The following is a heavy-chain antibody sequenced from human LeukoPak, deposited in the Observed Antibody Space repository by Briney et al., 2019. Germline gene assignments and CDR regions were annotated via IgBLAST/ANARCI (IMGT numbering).Heavy chain of an antibody. V-gene: IGHV3-11*01. CDR3: ATDTYDYVWGSP. Sequence: GGSLRLSCAASGFTFSDYYMSWIRQAPGKGLEWLSQISSDSRIIYYADSVKGRFTISRDNARQSLYLQMNSLRADDTAVYYCATDTYDYVWGSPWGQGTLVTVSS. CDR1: GFTFSDYY. CDR2: ISSDSRII. D-gene: IGHD3-16*01. J-gene: IGHJ5*02.